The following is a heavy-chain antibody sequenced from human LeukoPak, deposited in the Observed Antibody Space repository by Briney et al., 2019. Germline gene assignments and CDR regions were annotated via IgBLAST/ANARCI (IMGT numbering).Heavy chain of an antibody. CDR1: RFTFSNYG. CDR2: ISGSGGST. J-gene: IGHJ4*02. CDR3: AKDFAVTPYYFDY. Sequence: PGRSLRLSCAASRFTFSNYGVNWVRQAPGKGLEWVSAISGSGGSTYYADSVKGRFTISRDNSKNTLYLQMNSLRAEDTAVYYCAKDFAVTPYYFDYWGQGTLVTVSS. V-gene: IGHV3-23*01. D-gene: IGHD4-17*01.